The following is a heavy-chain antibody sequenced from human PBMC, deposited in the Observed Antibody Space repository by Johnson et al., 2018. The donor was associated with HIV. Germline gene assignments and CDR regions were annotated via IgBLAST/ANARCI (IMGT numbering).Heavy chain of an antibody. Sequence: VQLVESGGGVVQPGRSLRLSCAASGFTFDDYGMSWVRQAPGKGLEWVSGINWNGGSTGYADSVKGRFTISRDNAKNSMYLQMNSLRAEDTALYYCARAWYSSSAFDIWGQGTMVTVSS. CDR3: ARAWYSSSAFDI. D-gene: IGHD6-6*01. CDR1: GFTFDDYG. CDR2: INWNGGST. J-gene: IGHJ3*02. V-gene: IGHV3-20*04.